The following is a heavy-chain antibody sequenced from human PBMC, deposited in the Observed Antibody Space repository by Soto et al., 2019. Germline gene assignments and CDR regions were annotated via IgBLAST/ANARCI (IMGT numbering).Heavy chain of an antibody. Sequence: GGSLRLSCAASGFTFSNYGMHWVRQAPGKGLEWVAVIWYDGGNEYYADSVKGRFTISRDNSKNTLYLQMNSLRAEDTAVYYCAKETPTYSDYTGEFDYWGQGTLVTVSS. D-gene: IGHD5-12*01. CDR1: GFTFSNYG. J-gene: IGHJ4*02. CDR2: IWYDGGNE. CDR3: AKETPTYSDYTGEFDY. V-gene: IGHV3-30*02.